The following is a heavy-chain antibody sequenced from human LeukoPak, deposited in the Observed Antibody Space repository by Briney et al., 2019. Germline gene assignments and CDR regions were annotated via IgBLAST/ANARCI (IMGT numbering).Heavy chain of an antibody. Sequence: SETLSLTCSVSGGSISSYYWSWIRQPPGKGLEWIGYIYYSGSTNYNPSLKSRVTISVDTSKNQFSLKLSSMTAADTAVYYCARMSYGVNDNWGQGTLVTISS. CDR2: IYYSGST. CDR1: GGSISSYY. CDR3: ARMSYGVNDN. D-gene: IGHD5-18*01. J-gene: IGHJ4*02. V-gene: IGHV4-59*01.